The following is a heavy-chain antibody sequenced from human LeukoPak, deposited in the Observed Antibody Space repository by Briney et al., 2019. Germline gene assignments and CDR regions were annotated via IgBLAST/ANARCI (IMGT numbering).Heavy chain of an antibody. D-gene: IGHD3-22*01. CDR2: INHSGST. V-gene: IGHV4-34*01. CDR1: GGSFSGYY. CDR3: ARMGPYYYDSSGYLDY. J-gene: IGHJ4*02. Sequence: SETLSLTCAVYGGSFSGYYWSWIRQPPGKGLEWIGEINHSGSTNYNPSLKSRVTISVDTSKNQFSLKLSSVTAADTAVYYCARMGPYYYDSSGYLDYWGQGTLVTVSS.